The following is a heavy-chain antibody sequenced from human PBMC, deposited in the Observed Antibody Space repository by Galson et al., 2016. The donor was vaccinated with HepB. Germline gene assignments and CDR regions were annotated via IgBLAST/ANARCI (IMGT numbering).Heavy chain of an antibody. CDR1: GDTFSNYA. J-gene: IGHJ4*02. D-gene: IGHD6-19*01. CDR3: ARLTISSGWPRSDF. CDR2: ISGYNGDT. V-gene: IGHV1-18*01. Sequence: SVKVSCKASGDTFSNYAISWVRQAPGQGLEWMGWISGYNGDTRSAQNFQGRVTLTMDTSTSTAYMEMRNLRSDDTAVYFCARLTISSGWPRSDFWGQGTLVAVSS.